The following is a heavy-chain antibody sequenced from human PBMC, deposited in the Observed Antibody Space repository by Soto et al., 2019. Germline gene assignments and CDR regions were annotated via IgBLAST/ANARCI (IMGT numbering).Heavy chain of an antibody. Sequence: GESLRLSCAASGFTFSSYCMQWVRQAPGKGLEWVAVISYDGSNKYYADSVKGRFAISRDNSKNTLYLQMNSLRAEDTAVYYCAKDSELGCISTSCYADAFDIWGQGTMVTVSS. CDR1: GFTFSSYC. D-gene: IGHD2-2*01. V-gene: IGHV3-30*18. J-gene: IGHJ3*02. CDR2: ISYDGSNK. CDR3: AKDSELGCISTSCYADAFDI.